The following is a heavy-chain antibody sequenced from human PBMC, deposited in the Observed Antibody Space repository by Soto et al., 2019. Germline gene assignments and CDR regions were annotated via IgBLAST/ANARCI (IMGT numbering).Heavy chain of an antibody. Sequence: GESLKISCKGFGYSFPNYWIAWVRQMPGKGLEWMGIIYPGDSDPRYSPSFHGQVTISADKSINTAYLQWSSLKASDTAMYYCARQTSISAAPFDYWGQGTLVTVSS. D-gene: IGHD6-25*01. CDR1: GYSFPNYW. CDR2: IYPGDSDP. V-gene: IGHV5-51*01. J-gene: IGHJ4*02. CDR3: ARQTSISAAPFDY.